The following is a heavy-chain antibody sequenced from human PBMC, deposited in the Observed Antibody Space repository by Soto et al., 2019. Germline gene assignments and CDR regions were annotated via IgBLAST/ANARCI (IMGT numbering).Heavy chain of an antibody. Sequence: PSETLSLTCTVSGGSISSGDYYWSWIRQPPGKGLEWIGYIYYSGSTYYNPSLKSRVTISVDTSKSQFSLKLSSVTAADTAVYYCASFYGSGSYYTFNYYYGMDVWGQGTTVTVSS. J-gene: IGHJ6*02. D-gene: IGHD3-10*01. CDR3: ASFYGSGSYYTFNYYYGMDV. CDR2: IYYSGST. CDR1: GGSISSGDYY. V-gene: IGHV4-30-4*01.